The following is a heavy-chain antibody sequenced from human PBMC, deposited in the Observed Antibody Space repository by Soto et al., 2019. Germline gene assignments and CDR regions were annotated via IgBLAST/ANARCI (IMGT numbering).Heavy chain of an antibody. J-gene: IGHJ5*02. D-gene: IGHD5-12*01. Sequence: QVQLVQSGAKVKKPGSSVKVSCKASGGTFSSYTISWVRQAPGQGLEWMGRIIPILGIANYAQKFQGRVTITADKSTSTAYMELSSLRSEDTAVYYCARVEMATNSNWFDPWGQGTLVTVSS. CDR2: IIPILGIA. V-gene: IGHV1-69*02. CDR3: ARVEMATNSNWFDP. CDR1: GGTFSSYT.